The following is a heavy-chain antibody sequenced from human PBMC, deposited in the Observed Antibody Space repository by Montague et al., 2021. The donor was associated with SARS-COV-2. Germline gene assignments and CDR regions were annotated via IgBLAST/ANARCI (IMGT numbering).Heavy chain of an antibody. J-gene: IGHJ4*02. CDR3: VRDCYTHVDY. CDR2: KHYSGIT. D-gene: IGHD2-21*01. CDR1: GDSISSSSYY. Sequence: SQTLSLTCTVSGDSISSSSYYWGWIRQPPGKGLEWIGNKHYSGITYNNPSLKNRVTMSVDTSKNQFSLKLSSVTAADTAVYYCVRDCYTHVDYWGQGTLVTVSS. V-gene: IGHV4-39*01.